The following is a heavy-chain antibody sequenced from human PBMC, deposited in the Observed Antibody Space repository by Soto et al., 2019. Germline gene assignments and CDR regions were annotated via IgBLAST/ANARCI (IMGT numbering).Heavy chain of an antibody. CDR3: TTDSYITSIIVRFDY. CDR1: GFTFSNAW. V-gene: IGHV3-15*07. CDR2: VKSKKWGGKT. J-gene: IGHJ4*01. Sequence: GGSLRLSCAASGFTFSNAWINWVRQAPGKGLEWVGRVKSKKWGGKTDFAAPVKGRFAISRDDSKSMVYLEMNSLQTEDTAIYYCTTDSYITSIIVRFDYWGHGTLVTVSS. D-gene: IGHD3-22*01.